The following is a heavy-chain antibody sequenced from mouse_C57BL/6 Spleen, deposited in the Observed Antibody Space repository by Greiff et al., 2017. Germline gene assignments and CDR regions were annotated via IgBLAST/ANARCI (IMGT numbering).Heavy chain of an antibody. CDR3: VRQRTGTGDYFDY. V-gene: IGHV10-1*01. Sequence: EVQGVESGGGLVQPKGSLKLSCAASGFSFNTYAMNWVRQAPGKGLEWVARIRSKSNNYATYYADSVKDRFTISRDDSESMLYLQMNNLKTEDTAMYDCVRQRTGTGDYFDYWGQGTTLTVSS. CDR2: IRSKSNNYAT. D-gene: IGHD4-1*01. J-gene: IGHJ2*01. CDR1: GFSFNTYA.